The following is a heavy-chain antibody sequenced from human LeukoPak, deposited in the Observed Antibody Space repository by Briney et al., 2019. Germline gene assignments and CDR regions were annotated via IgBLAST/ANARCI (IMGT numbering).Heavy chain of an antibody. CDR1: GFMFSEYG. J-gene: IGHJ3*01. D-gene: IGHD3-22*01. V-gene: IGHV3-30*02. CDR2: IRDDGSSQ. Sequence: PGGSLKLSCAASGFMFSEYGMHWVRQAPGRGPEWVAFIRDDGSSQYFTESVKGRFTISRDNSRNTVSLQMNNLRSEDTAVYYCAKAEGGYYYDSSGLNAFDVWGQGTMVTVSS. CDR3: AKAEGGYYYDSSGLNAFDV.